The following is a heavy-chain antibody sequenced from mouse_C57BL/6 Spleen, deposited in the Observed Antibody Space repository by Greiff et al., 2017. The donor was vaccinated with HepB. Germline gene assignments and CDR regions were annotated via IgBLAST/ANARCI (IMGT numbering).Heavy chain of an antibody. CDR1: GYTFTSYD. V-gene: IGHV1-85*01. CDR2: IYPRDGST. CDR3: STAQATGDYFDY. D-gene: IGHD3-2*02. Sequence: QVQLQQSGPELVKPGASVKLSCKASGYTFTSYDINWVKQRPGQGLEWIGRIYPRDGSTKYNEKFKGKATLTVDTSSSTAYIELHSLTSEDSAVYFCSTAQATGDYFDYWGQGTTLTVSS. J-gene: IGHJ2*01.